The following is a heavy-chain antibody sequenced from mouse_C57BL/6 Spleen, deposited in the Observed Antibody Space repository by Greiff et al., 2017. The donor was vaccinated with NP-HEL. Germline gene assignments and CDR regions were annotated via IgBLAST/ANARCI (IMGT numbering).Heavy chain of an antibody. D-gene: IGHD4-1*01. V-gene: IGHV1-19*01. CDR3: ASGLGGGDYFDY. CDR2: INPYNGGT. CDR1: GYTFTDYY. Sequence: EVQLQQSGPVLVKPGASVKMSCKASGYTFTDYYMNWVKQSHGKSLEWIGVINPYNGGTSYNQKFKGKATLTVDKSSSTAYMELNSLTSEDSAVYYCASGLGGGDYFDYWGQGTTLTVSS. J-gene: IGHJ2*01.